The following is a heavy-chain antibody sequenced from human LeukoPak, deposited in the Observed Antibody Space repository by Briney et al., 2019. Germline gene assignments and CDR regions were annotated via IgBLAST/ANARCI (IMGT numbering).Heavy chain of an antibody. CDR1: GGSISSTSFY. CDR2: IYYTGST. J-gene: IGHJ3*02. CDR3: ARDPGGDYGGNSDVFAFDI. Sequence: SETLSLTCTVSGGSISSTSFYWVWIRQPPGKGLEWIGSIYYTGSTYYNPSLTSRVTISVDTSKNQFSLKLSSVTAADTAVYYCARDPGGDYGGNSDVFAFDIWGQGTMVTVSS. V-gene: IGHV4-39*07. D-gene: IGHD4-23*01.